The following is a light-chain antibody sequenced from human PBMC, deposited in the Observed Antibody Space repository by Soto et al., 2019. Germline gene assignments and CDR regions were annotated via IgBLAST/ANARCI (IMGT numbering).Light chain of an antibody. V-gene: IGKV1D-12*01. CDR1: QGISGS. J-gene: IGKJ5*01. Sequence: DIQMTQSPSSFSPSLGDRVTISCQASQGISGSLAWYQQKTGKAPKLLIYAASSLQSGVPSRFSGSGFGTDFTLTISSLQPEDSAIYYCQQADTFPITFGQGTRLEIK. CDR3: QQADTFPIT. CDR2: AAS.